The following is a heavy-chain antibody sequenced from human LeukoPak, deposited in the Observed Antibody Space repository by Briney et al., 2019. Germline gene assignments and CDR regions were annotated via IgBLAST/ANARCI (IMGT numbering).Heavy chain of an antibody. D-gene: IGHD3-22*01. Sequence: GGSLRLSCAASGFTFSSYWMSWVRQAPGKGLEWVANIKQDGSEKYYVDSVKGRFTISRDNAKNSLYLQMNSLRAEDTAVYYCATHPSGYYAGWFDPWGQGTLVTVSS. CDR2: IKQDGSEK. CDR3: ATHPSGYYAGWFDP. CDR1: GFTFSSYW. J-gene: IGHJ5*02. V-gene: IGHV3-7*01.